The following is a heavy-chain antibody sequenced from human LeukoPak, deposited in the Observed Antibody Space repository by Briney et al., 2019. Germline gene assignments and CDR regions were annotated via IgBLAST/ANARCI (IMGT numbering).Heavy chain of an antibody. CDR3: AKQSAYCSSTSCYIDY. CDR2: ISGSGGST. J-gene: IGHJ4*02. CDR1: GFTFSSYA. Sequence: GGSLRLSCAASGFTFSSYAMSWVRQAPGKGLEWVSAISGSGGSTYYADSVKGRFTISRDNSKNTLYLQMNSLRAEDTAVYYCAKQSAYCSSTSCYIDYWGQGTLVTVSS. D-gene: IGHD2-2*02. V-gene: IGHV3-23*01.